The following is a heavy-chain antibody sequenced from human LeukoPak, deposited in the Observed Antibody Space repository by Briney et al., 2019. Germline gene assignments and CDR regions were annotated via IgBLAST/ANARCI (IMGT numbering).Heavy chain of an antibody. CDR3: AKDRDGYMGAFDY. CDR1: GLTFSSYA. D-gene: IGHD5-24*01. CDR2: IGGSGGST. J-gene: IGHJ4*02. Sequence: PGGSLRLSCAASGLTFSSYAMSWVRQAPGKGLEWVSAIGGSGGSTNYADSVEGRFTISRDNSKNTLYRQMNSLRAEDTALYYCAKDRDGYMGAFDYWGQGTLVTVSS. V-gene: IGHV3-23*01.